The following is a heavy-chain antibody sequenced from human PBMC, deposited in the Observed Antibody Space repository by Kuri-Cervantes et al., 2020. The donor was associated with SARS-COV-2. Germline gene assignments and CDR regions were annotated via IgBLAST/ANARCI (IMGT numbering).Heavy chain of an antibody. CDR1: GGSISSYY. CDR2: IYYSGST. J-gene: IGHJ5*02. V-gene: IGHV4-59*12. D-gene: IGHD1-1*01. Sequence: SETLSLTCTVSGGSISSYYWSWIRQPPGKGLEWIGYIYYSGSTNYNPSLKSRVTISVDTSKNQFSLKLSSVTAADTAVYYCARVPWNDASWFDPWGQGTLVTVSS. CDR3: ARVPWNDASWFDP.